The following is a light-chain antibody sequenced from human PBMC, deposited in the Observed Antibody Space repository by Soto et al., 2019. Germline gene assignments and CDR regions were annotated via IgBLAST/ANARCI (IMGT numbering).Light chain of an antibody. CDR3: CSYVGGYSYV. J-gene: IGLJ1*01. V-gene: IGLV2-23*02. Sequence: QSVLTQPASVSGSPGQSITISCTGTSSDVGSYNLVSWYQQHPGKVPKLLISEVTKRPSGVSDRSSGSKSGNTASLTISGLQAEDEADYYCCSYVGGYSYVFGIGTKVTVL. CDR1: SSDVGSYNL. CDR2: EVT.